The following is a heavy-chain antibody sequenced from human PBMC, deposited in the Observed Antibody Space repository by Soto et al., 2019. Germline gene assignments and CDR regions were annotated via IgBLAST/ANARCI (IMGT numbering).Heavy chain of an antibody. Sequence: EVQLVESGGGLVQPGGSLRLSCAASGFTFSSYSMNWVRQAPGKGLEWVSYISSSSSTIYYADSVKGRFTISRDNSKHSLYLQMNSLRAEDTAVYYCARDRCSSTSCYYYYYYYMDVWGKGTTVTVSS. CDR3: ARDRCSSTSCYYYYYYYMDV. V-gene: IGHV3-48*01. J-gene: IGHJ6*03. CDR1: GFTFSSYS. D-gene: IGHD2-2*01. CDR2: ISSSSSTI.